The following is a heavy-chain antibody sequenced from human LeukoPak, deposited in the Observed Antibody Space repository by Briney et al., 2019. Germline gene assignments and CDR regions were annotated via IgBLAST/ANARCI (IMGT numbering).Heavy chain of an antibody. CDR3: ATTRVSMILETAYFDL. J-gene: IGHJ2*01. V-gene: IGHV1-24*01. Sequence: VKVSCKVSGYTLTELSMHWVRQAPGKGLEWMGGFDPEDGETIYAQKFQGRVTMTEDTSTDTAYMELSSLRSEDTAVYYCATTRVSMILETAYFDLWGRGTLVTVSS. CDR1: GYTLTELS. CDR2: FDPEDGET. D-gene: IGHD2-15*01.